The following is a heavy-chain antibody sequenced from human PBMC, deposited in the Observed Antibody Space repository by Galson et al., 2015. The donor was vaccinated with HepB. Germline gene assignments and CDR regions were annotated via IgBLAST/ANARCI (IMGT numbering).Heavy chain of an antibody. Sequence: QSGAEVKKPGESLKISCKGSGSSFTSYWIAWVRQMPGKGLEWMGIIYPGDLDTRYSPSFQGQVTISADKSISTAYLQWGSLRASDTAIYYCARLRFDSSGFDYWGQGTLVTVSS. J-gene: IGHJ4*02. CDR2: IYPGDLDT. D-gene: IGHD3-22*01. V-gene: IGHV5-51*01. CDR3: ARLRFDSSGFDY. CDR1: GSSFTSYW.